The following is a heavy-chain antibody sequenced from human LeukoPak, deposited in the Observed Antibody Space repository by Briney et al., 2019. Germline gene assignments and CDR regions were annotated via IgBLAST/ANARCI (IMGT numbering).Heavy chain of an antibody. CDR2: ISSSSSYI. CDR3: ARLEKQQLRALGY. Sequence: GGSLRLSCAASGFTFSSYSMNWVRQAPGKGLEWVSSISSSSSYIYYADSVKGRFTISRDNAKNSLYLQMNSLRAEDTAVYYCARLEKQQLRALGYWGQGTLVTVSS. D-gene: IGHD6-13*01. J-gene: IGHJ4*02. V-gene: IGHV3-21*01. CDR1: GFTFSSYS.